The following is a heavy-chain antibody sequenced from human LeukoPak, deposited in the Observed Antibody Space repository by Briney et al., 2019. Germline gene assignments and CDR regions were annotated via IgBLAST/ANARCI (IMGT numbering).Heavy chain of an antibody. CDR3: AKSPATWNYGFLEY. CDR2: ISYDKSNR. Sequence: GGSLRLSCAASGFTFSRYGMHWVRQAPGKGLEWVALISYDKSNRYYADSVKGRFTISRDNSKNTMYLQMNSLRAEDTAVYYCAKSPATWNYGFLEYWGQGTLVTVSS. J-gene: IGHJ4*02. D-gene: IGHD1-7*01. V-gene: IGHV3-30*18. CDR1: GFTFSRYG.